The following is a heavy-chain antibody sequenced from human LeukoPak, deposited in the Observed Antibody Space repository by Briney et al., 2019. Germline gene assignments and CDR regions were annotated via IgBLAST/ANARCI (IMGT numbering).Heavy chain of an antibody. CDR2: IYHSTNT. V-gene: IGHV4-30-2*06. Sequence: TLSLTCTVSSGSIINSDLYWSWIRQSLGKGLEWIGYIYHSTNTYYNPSLKSRVTMSVDSSKNQFSLRLTSVTAADTAVYYCAGGIGTTVRGYFDFWGQGTQVTVSS. CDR1: SGSIINSDLY. D-gene: IGHD4-11*01. CDR3: AGGIGTTVRGYFDF. J-gene: IGHJ4*02.